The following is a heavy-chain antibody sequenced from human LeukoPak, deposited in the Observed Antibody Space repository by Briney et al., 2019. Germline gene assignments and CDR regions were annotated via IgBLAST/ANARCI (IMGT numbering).Heavy chain of an antibody. CDR2: IRSSGST. CDR1: GGSISSGDSF. CDR3: ARDPRGGGGASFDV. V-gene: IGHV4-31*03. Sequence: SQTLSLTCSVSGGSISSGDSFWSWIRQSAEGGLEWIGYIRSSGSTLYNVSLKSRVTISADTSKNQFSLKLTSVTAADTAVYFCARDPRGGGGASFDVWGQGTMVTVSS. D-gene: IGHD2-15*01. J-gene: IGHJ3*01.